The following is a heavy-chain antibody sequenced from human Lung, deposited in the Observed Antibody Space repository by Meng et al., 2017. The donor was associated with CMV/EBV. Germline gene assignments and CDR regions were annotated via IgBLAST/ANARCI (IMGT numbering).Heavy chain of an antibody. CDR3: ARVSGHLITMILYYFDS. D-gene: IGHD3-22*01. CDR1: GYTFTSYG. Sequence: ASVXVSCKASGYTFTSYGISWVRQAPGQGLEWMGWISTYNDNTNYAQKLQDRVTMTTDTSTSTAYMELRSLRSDDTAVYYCARVSGHLITMILYYFDSWGQGXLVTVSS. V-gene: IGHV1-18*01. J-gene: IGHJ4*02. CDR2: ISTYNDNT.